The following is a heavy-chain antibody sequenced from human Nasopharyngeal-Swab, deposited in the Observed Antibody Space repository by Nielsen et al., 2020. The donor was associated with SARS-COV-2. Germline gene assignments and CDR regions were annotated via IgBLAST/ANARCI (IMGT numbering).Heavy chain of an antibody. CDR1: GYTFTSYD. Sequence: ASVKVSCKASGYTFTSYDINWVRQAPGQGLEWMGWINTDTGNPTYAQGFTGRFVFSLDTSVSTAYLQISSLEAEDTAIYYCARQAVFANFDNWGQGTLVTVSS. CDR3: ARQAVFANFDN. J-gene: IGHJ4*02. D-gene: IGHD2-21*01. V-gene: IGHV7-4-1*02. CDR2: INTDTGNP.